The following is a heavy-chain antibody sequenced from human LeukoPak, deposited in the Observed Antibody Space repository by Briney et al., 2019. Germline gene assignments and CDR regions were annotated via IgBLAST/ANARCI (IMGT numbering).Heavy chain of an antibody. D-gene: IGHD1/OR15-1a*01. Sequence: PSETLSLTCAVYGGSFSGYYWSWIRQPPGKGLEWIGEINHSGSTNYDPSLKSRVTISVDTSKNQFSLKLSSVTAADTAVYYCARDHTPAVEDEQNNWFDPWGQGTLVTVSS. J-gene: IGHJ5*02. CDR3: ARDHTPAVEDEQNNWFDP. V-gene: IGHV4-34*01. CDR2: INHSGST. CDR1: GGSFSGYY.